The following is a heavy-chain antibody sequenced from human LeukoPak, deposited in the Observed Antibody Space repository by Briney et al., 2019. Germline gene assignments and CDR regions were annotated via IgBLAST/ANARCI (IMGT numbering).Heavy chain of an antibody. J-gene: IGHJ4*02. CDR1: GGSISSYY. CDR3: ARTSIAARNFDY. Sequence: SETLSLTCTVSGGSISSYYWSWIRQPPGKGLEWIGYIYYGGSTNYNPSLKSRVTISVDTSKNQFSLKLSSVTAADTAVYYCARTSIAARNFDYWGQGTLVTVSS. D-gene: IGHD6-6*01. V-gene: IGHV4-59*08. CDR2: IYYGGST.